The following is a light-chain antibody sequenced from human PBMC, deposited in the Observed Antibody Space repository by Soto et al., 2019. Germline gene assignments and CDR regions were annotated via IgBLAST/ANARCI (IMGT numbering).Light chain of an antibody. CDR1: QSFNNNY. V-gene: IGKV3-20*01. Sequence: EIVLTQSPGTLSLSPGERATLSCRASQSFNNNYSACYQQKPGQAPSLLIYGASRRATGIPDRFSGSGSGTDFTLTISRLEPEDFAVYSCQQYGSSPLTFGGGTKVEIK. CDR3: QQYGSSPLT. J-gene: IGKJ4*01. CDR2: GAS.